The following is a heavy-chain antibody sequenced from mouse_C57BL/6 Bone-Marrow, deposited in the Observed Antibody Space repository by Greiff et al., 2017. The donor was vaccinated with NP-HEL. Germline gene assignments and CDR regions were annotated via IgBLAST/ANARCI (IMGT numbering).Heavy chain of an antibody. CDR3: ARPSGAMDY. Sequence: EVHLVESGGGLVQPGGSLKLSCAASGFTFSDYYMYWVRQTPEKRLEWVAYISNGGGSTYYPDTVKGRFTISRDNAKNTLYLQMSRLKSEDTAMYYCARPSGAMDYWGQGTSVTVSS. V-gene: IGHV5-12*01. CDR2: ISNGGGST. J-gene: IGHJ4*01. D-gene: IGHD3-2*02. CDR1: GFTFSDYY.